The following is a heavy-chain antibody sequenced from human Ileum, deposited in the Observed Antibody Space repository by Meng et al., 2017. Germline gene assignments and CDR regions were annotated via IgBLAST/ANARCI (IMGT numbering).Heavy chain of an antibody. CDR2: IKPDSGAT. Sequence: ASVTVSCQASGYTFSDYYIHWVRQAPGQGLEWMGWIKPDSGATNYAQRFQGRVTMTRDTSSTTAYMELYRLTSDDTAVYFCARGGDDLPYWGQGPLVTVSS. D-gene: IGHD3-3*01. CDR1: GYTFSDYY. CDR3: ARGGDDLPY. V-gene: IGHV1-2*02. J-gene: IGHJ4*02.